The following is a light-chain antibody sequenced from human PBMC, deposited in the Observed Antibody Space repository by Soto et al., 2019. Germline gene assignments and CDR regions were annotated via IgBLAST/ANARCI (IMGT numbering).Light chain of an antibody. Sequence: QSALTQPPSASGSPGQSVTISCTGTSSDVGGYNYVSWYQQHPGKAPKLMIYDVNKRPSGVPDRFSGSKSGNTASLTVSGLQADDEADYYCSSYAGSNNYVFGTGTKLTVL. CDR1: SSDVGGYNY. J-gene: IGLJ1*01. V-gene: IGLV2-8*01. CDR3: SSYAGSNNYV. CDR2: DVN.